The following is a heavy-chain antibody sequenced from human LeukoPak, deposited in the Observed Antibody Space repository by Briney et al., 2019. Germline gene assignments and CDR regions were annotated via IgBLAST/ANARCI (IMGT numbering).Heavy chain of an antibody. D-gene: IGHD3-3*01. CDR1: GGSFSRYY. V-gene: IGHV4-34*01. CDR2: INHSEST. Sequence: SETLSLTFAVYGGSFSRYYWSWLRQPPSKGLEWIGEINHSESTNYNPPLNSRVTISVETSKNQFSLKLSSVTAADTAVYYCAGENYDFWSGYYPDYWGQGTLVTVSS. J-gene: IGHJ4*02. CDR3: AGENYDFWSGYYPDY.